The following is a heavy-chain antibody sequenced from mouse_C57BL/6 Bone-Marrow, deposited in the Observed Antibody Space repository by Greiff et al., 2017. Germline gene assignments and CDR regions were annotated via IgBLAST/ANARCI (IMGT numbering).Heavy chain of an antibody. CDR3: ARDHYYGSSSDY. J-gene: IGHJ2*01. CDR2: IYPGDGDT. CDR1: GYAFSSSW. D-gene: IGHD1-1*01. V-gene: IGHV1-82*01. Sequence: LQESGPELVKPGASVKISCKASGYAFSSSWMNWVKQRPGKGIEWIGRIYPGDGDTNYNGKFKGKATLTADKSSSTAYMQLSSLTSEDSAVYFWARDHYYGSSSDYWGQGTTLTVSS.